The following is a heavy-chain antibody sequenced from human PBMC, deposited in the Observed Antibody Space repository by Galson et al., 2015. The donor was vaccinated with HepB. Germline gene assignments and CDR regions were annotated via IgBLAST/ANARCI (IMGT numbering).Heavy chain of an antibody. CDR2: ISGSGGST. CDR3: AKDLVVVVVAATPVDGMDV. V-gene: IGHV3-23*01. D-gene: IGHD2-15*01. Sequence: SLRLSCAASGFTFSSYAMSWVRQAPGKGLEWVSAISGSGGSTYYADSVKGRFTISRDNSKNTLYLQMNSLRAEDTAVYYCAKDLVVVVVAATPVDGMDVWGQGTTVTVSS. CDR1: GFTFSSYA. J-gene: IGHJ6*02.